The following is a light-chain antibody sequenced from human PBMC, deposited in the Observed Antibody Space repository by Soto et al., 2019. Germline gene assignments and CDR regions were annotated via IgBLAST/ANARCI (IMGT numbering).Light chain of an antibody. Sequence: EIVLTQSPGTLSLSPGERATLSCRASQSVSSSYLAWYQQKPGQAPRLLIYGASSRATGIPDRFSGSGSGTDFTLTISRLEPEDFAVYYCQQYGTSPRTLGQGTQLDIK. J-gene: IGKJ1*01. CDR2: GAS. CDR3: QQYGTSPRT. CDR1: QSVSSSY. V-gene: IGKV3-20*01.